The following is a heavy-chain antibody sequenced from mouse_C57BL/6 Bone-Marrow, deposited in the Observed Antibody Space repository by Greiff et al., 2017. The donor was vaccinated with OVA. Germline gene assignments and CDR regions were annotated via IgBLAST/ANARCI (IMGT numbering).Heavy chain of an antibody. CDR3: ARGAYYSNYSWFAY. D-gene: IGHD2-5*01. J-gene: IGHJ3*01. CDR2: IYPRDGST. V-gene: IGHV1-78*01. Sequence: QVQLQQPGAELVKPGASVKVSCKVSGYTFTDHTIHWMKQRPEQGLEWIGYIYPRDGSTKYNEKFKGKATLTADKSSSTAYMQLNSLTSEDSAVYFCARGAYYSNYSWFAYWGQGTLVTVSA. CDR1: GYTFTDHT.